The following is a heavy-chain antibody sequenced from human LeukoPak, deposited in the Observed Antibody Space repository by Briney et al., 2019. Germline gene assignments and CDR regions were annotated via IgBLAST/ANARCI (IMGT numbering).Heavy chain of an antibody. V-gene: IGHV3-33*06. CDR3: AKEDIVPV. D-gene: IGHD5-12*01. Sequence: GGSLRLSCAASGFTFSSYGMHWVRQAPGKGLEWVAVIWYDGSNKYYADSVKGRFTISRDNPKHTLYLQMNSLRAEDTAVYYCAKEDIVPVWGQGTLVTVSS. J-gene: IGHJ4*02. CDR1: GFTFSSYG. CDR2: IWYDGSNK.